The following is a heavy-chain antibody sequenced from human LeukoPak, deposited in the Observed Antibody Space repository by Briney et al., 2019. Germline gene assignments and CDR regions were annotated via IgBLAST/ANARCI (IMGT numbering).Heavy chain of an antibody. Sequence: GGSLRLSCAASGFTFSSYAMSWVRQAPGKGLEWVSAISGSGGSTYYADSVKGRFTLSRDNALNSLFLQMNSLSAEDTAVYYCARDPAYGALDIWGQGATVTVSS. CDR1: GFTFSSYA. J-gene: IGHJ3*02. CDR3: ARDPAYGALDI. CDR2: ISGSGGST. V-gene: IGHV3-23*01. D-gene: IGHD2-21*01.